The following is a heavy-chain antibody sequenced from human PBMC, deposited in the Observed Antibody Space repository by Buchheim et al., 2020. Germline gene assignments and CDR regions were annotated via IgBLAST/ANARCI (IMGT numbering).Heavy chain of an antibody. V-gene: IGHV3-30*18. CDR2: ISYDGSNK. D-gene: IGHD3-22*01. CDR1: GFTFSSYG. CDR3: AKEDHYYDSSGLPIFDY. J-gene: IGHJ4*02. Sequence: QVQLVESGGGVVQPGRSLRLSCAASGFTFSSYGMHWVRQAPGKGLEWVAVISYDGSNKYYADSVKGRFTISRDNSKNTLYLQMNSLRAEDTAVYYCAKEDHYYDSSGLPIFDYWGQGTL.